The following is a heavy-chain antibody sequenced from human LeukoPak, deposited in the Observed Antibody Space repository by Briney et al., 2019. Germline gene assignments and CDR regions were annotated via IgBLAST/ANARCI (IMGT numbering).Heavy chain of an antibody. CDR3: ARDRYGWYNSNWFDP. Sequence: SVKVSCKASGGTFSSYAISRVRQAPGQGLEWMGRIIPILGIASYAQKFQGRVTITADESTSTAYMELSSLRSEDTAVYYCARDRYGWYNSNWFDPWGQGTLVTVSS. D-gene: IGHD6-19*01. CDR2: IIPILGIA. J-gene: IGHJ5*02. CDR1: GGTFSSYA. V-gene: IGHV1-69*04.